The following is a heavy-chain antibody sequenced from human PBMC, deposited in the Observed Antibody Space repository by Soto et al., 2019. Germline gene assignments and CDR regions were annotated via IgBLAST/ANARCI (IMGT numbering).Heavy chain of an antibody. CDR3: ARHENSAARPLDY. V-gene: IGHV4-59*08. CDR2: MYYSGTT. J-gene: IGHJ4*02. D-gene: IGHD6-6*01. Sequence: PSETLSLTCTVSGGSINHYFGSWIRQPPGKGLEWIGYMYYSGTTNYNPSLKSRVTISPDTSKNQFSLKLTSVTAADTADYYCARHENSAARPLDYWGPGTLVTVSS. CDR1: GGSINHYF.